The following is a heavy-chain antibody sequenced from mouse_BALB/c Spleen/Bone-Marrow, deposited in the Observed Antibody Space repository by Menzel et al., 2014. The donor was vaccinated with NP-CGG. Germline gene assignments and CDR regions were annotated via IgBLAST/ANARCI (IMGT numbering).Heavy chain of an antibody. J-gene: IGHJ2*01. D-gene: IGHD1-2*01. Sequence: EVQGVESGGGLVQPGGSLKLSCAASGFTFSSYTMSWVRQTPEKRLEWVAYVSNGGGSTYYPDTVKGRFTISRYNAKNTLYLQMSSLKSEDTAMYYCARRSAATYYFDYWGQGTTLTGSS. CDR3: ARRSAATYYFDY. CDR1: GFTFSSYT. V-gene: IGHV5-12-2*01. CDR2: VSNGGGST.